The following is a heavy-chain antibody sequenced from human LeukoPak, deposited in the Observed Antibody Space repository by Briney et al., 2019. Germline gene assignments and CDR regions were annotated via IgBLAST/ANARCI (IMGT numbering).Heavy chain of an antibody. CDR3: ARDGGYYGSGFEFDF. J-gene: IGHJ4*02. V-gene: IGHV4-59*01. Sequence: PSETLSLTCTVSGGSISSYYWSWIRQPPGKGLEWIGYVYYSGSTNYNPSLKSRVTISVDTSKNQFSLKLSSVTAADTAVYYCARDGGYYGSGFEFDFWGQGTLVTVSS. CDR1: GGSISSYY. CDR2: VYYSGST. D-gene: IGHD3-10*01.